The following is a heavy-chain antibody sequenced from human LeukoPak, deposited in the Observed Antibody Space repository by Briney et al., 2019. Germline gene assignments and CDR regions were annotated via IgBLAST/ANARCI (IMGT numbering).Heavy chain of an antibody. V-gene: IGHV4-59*01. Sequence: KTSETLSLTCTVSGGSITSDYWSWIRQPPGKGLESIGYIYYSGSTNYNPSLKSRVTISVDTSKNQFSLKLSSVTAADTAVYYCARVASVGATRALDYWGLGTLVTVSS. D-gene: IGHD1-26*01. CDR2: IYYSGST. J-gene: IGHJ4*02. CDR3: ARVASVGATRALDY. CDR1: GGSITSDY.